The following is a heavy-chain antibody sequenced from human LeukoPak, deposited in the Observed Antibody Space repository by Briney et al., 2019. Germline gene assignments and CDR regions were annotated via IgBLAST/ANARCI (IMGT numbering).Heavy chain of an antibody. CDR2: ISSVGSGGIT. CDR1: GFIFRDYG. V-gene: IGHV3-23*01. D-gene: IGHD3-16*01. Sequence: GGSLRLSCAASGFIFRDYGMTWVRQAPGKGLEWVSSISSVGSGGITYYADSVKGRFTISRVNSKNTLYLQMNSLRAEDTAVYYCARVLWEYYFDYWGQGTLVTVSS. J-gene: IGHJ4*02. CDR3: ARVLWEYYFDY.